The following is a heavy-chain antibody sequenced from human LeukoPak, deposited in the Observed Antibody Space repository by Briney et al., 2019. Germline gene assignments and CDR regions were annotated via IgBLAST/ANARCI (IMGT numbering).Heavy chain of an antibody. CDR1: GFTFSSYA. D-gene: IGHD2-15*01. CDR2: ISGSGGST. J-gene: IGHJ4*02. CDR3: TREIAASDY. V-gene: IGHV3-23*01. Sequence: GGSLRLSCAASGFTFSSYAMSWVRQAPGKGLEWVSAISGSGGSTYYADSVKGRFTISRDNSKNTLYLQMNSLKTEDTAVYYCTREIAASDYWGQGTLVTVSS.